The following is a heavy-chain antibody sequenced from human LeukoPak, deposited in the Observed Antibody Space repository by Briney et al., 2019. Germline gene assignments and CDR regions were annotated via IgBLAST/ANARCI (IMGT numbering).Heavy chain of an antibody. J-gene: IGHJ4*02. V-gene: IGHV4-4*07. CDR3: ARDCSGGICHSVPSYHFHY. CDR2: INTSGIT. CDR1: GDSISSYY. D-gene: IGHD2-15*01. Sequence: PSETLSLACIVSGDSISSYYWTWIRHPAEKGLEWIGRINTSGITNYNPSLRSRITISLDKSKNQFSLKLSSVTAADTAVYYCARDCSGGICHSVPSYHFHYWGQGTLVTVSS.